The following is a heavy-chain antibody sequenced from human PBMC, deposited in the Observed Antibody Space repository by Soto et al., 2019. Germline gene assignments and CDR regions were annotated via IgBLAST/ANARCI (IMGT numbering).Heavy chain of an antibody. CDR3: ARGKAPGYGSGSYYNTDY. V-gene: IGHV1-46*01. CDR1: AYTFPSYY. J-gene: IGHJ4*02. Sequence: ASVQVSCKASAYTFPSYYMRWVRQAPGQGLEWMGIINPSGGSTSYAQKFQGRVTMTRDTSTSTVYMELSSLRSEDTAVYYFARGKAPGYGSGSYYNTDYWGQGTLVTVSS. D-gene: IGHD3-10*01. CDR2: INPSGGST.